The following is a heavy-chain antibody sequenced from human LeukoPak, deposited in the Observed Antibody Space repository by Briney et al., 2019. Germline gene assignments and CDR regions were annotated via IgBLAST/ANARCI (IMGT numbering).Heavy chain of an antibody. CDR1: GFTFSSYG. V-gene: IGHV3-30*02. J-gene: IGHJ4*02. CDR3: ASVLRYFDWLLRLDY. Sequence: GGSLRLSCAASGFTFSSYGMHWVRQAPGKGLEWVAFIRYDGSNKYYADSVKGRFTISRDNSKNTLYLQMNSLRAEDTAVYYCASVLRYFDWLLRLDYWGQGTLVTVSS. CDR2: IRYDGSNK. D-gene: IGHD3-9*01.